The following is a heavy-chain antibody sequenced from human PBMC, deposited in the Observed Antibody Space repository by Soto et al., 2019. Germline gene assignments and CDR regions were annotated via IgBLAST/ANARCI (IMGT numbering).Heavy chain of an antibody. CDR1: GYTFTTYA. CDR3: ARQNSRIRAPGFDP. V-gene: IGHV1-3*01. Sequence: ASVKVSCKASGYTFTTYAMHWVRQAPGQRLEWMGWINAGNGNTKYSQKFQGRVTITADKSTSTAYMELSSLRSEDTAVYYCARQNSRIRAPGFDPWGQGTLVTVSS. J-gene: IGHJ5*02. CDR2: INAGNGNT. D-gene: IGHD2-15*01.